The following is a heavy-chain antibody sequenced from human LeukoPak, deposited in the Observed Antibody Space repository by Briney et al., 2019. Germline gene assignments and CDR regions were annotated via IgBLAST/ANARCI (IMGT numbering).Heavy chain of an antibody. Sequence: GGSLRLSCAASGFTFNNYGMSWVRQAPGKGLEWVSAVGASYSTYYADSVKGRFTVSRDNSKNTLYLQMNSLRAEDTAVYYCAKALKVVAGSGPVDYYYYMDVWGKGTTVTISS. CDR2: VGASYST. J-gene: IGHJ6*03. D-gene: IGHD6-19*01. V-gene: IGHV3-23*01. CDR3: AKALKVVAGSGPVDYYYYMDV. CDR1: GFTFNNYG.